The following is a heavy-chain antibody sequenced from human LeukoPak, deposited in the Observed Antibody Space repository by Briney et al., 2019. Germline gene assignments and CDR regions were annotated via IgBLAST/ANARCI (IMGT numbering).Heavy chain of an antibody. CDR1: VYTFTIYG. CDR3: ASSAYCGGDCFPNFDY. V-gene: IGHV1-18*01. J-gene: IGHJ4*02. Sequence: GASVKVSCKASVYTFTIYGISWVRQAPGQGLEWMGWISAYNGNTNYAQKLQGRVTMTTDTSTSTAYMELRSLRSDDTAVYYCASSAYCGGDCFPNFDYWGQGTLVTVSS. CDR2: ISAYNGNT. D-gene: IGHD2-21*02.